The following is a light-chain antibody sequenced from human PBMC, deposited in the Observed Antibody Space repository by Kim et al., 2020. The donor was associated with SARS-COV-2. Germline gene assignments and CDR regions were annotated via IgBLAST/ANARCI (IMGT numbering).Light chain of an antibody. CDR1: SSDVGAYNY. V-gene: IGLV2-14*04. Sequence: GQSLTISCTGTSSDVGAYNYVSWYQQHPGKAPKLMIYDVSKRPSGVSDRFSGPKSGNTASLTISGLQAEDEADYYCTSYTSSSTWVFGGGTQLTVL. J-gene: IGLJ3*02. CDR3: TSYTSSSTWV. CDR2: DVS.